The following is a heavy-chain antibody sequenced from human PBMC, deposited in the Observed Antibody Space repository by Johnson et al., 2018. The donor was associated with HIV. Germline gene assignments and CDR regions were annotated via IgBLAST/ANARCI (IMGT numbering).Heavy chain of an antibody. D-gene: IGHD3-10*01. CDR2: ISYDASNK. CDR3: ARQYYGSGTDAFDI. Sequence: QVQLVESGGGVVHPGRSLRVSCAASGFTFSDHAIHWVRQAPGKGLEWVAVISYDASNKYCADSVKGRFTISRDNSKNTLYLQMHSLRAEDTAVYYCARQYYGSGTDAFDIWGQGTMVTVSS. V-gene: IGHV3-30-3*01. CDR1: GFTFSDHA. J-gene: IGHJ3*02.